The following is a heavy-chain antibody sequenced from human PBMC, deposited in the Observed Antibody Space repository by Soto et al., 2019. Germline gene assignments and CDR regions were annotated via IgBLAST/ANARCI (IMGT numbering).Heavy chain of an antibody. D-gene: IGHD6-19*01. V-gene: IGHV1-18*01. J-gene: IGHJ6*02. CDR1: GYTFINYG. CDR3: ARGAVVGPQTLYGMDF. CDR2: ISANNGNT. Sequence: QVQLVQSGAEVKKPGDSVKVSCKASGYTFINYGFSWVRQAPGQGLEWMGWISANNGNTNYAQNLQGRVTMTTDTSTSTAYMELRSLRSDDTAVFYCARGAVVGPQTLYGMDFWGQGTTVTVSS.